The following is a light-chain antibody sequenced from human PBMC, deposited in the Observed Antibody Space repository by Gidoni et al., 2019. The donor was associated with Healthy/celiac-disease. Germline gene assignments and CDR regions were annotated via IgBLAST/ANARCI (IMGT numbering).Light chain of an antibody. CDR1: QSVLYSSNNKNY. Sequence: DIVMTQSPDSLAVSLGERATINCKSSQSVLYSSNNKNYLAWYQQKPGQPPKLLIYWASTRESGVPDRFSGSGSGTDFTLTISSLHAEDGAVYYCQQYYSTPITFXQXTRLEIK. J-gene: IGKJ5*01. CDR3: QQYYSTPIT. V-gene: IGKV4-1*01. CDR2: WAS.